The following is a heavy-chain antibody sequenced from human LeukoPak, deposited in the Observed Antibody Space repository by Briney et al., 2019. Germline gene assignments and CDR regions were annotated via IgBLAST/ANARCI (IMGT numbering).Heavy chain of an antibody. CDR3: ARPGGAAGTLDY. D-gene: IGHD6-13*01. CDR1: GGSISSSSYY. Sequence: PSETLSPTCTVSGGSISSSSYYWGWIRQPPGKGLEWIGSIYYSGSTYYNPSLKSRVTISVDTSKNQFSLKLSSVTAADTAVYYCARPGGAAGTLDYWGQGTLVTVSS. V-gene: IGHV4-39*07. J-gene: IGHJ4*02. CDR2: IYYSGST.